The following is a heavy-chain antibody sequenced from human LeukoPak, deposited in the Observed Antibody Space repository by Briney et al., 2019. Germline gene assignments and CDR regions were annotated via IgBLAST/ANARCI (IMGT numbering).Heavy chain of an antibody. CDR1: GFTFSSYS. V-gene: IGHV3-21*01. J-gene: IGHJ4*02. Sequence: GGSLRLSCAASGFTFSSYSMNWVRQAPGKGLEWVSSISSSSSYTNYADSVKGRFTISRDNAKNSLYLQMNSLRAEDTAVYFCAREEEAAAVDYWGQGTLVTVSS. CDR2: ISSSSSYT. D-gene: IGHD6-13*01. CDR3: AREEEAAAVDY.